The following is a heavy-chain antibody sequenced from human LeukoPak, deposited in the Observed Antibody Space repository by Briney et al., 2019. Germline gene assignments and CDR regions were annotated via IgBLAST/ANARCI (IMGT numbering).Heavy chain of an antibody. D-gene: IGHD5-12*01. CDR3: ARHPGGLRRSPYCFDY. J-gene: IGHJ4*02. V-gene: IGHV4-39*07. CDR1: GGSISSSSYY. CDR2: IYYSGST. Sequence: SETLSLTCTVSGGSISSSSYYWGWIRQPPGKGLEWIGSIYYSGSTYYNPSLKSRVTISVDTSKNQFSLKLSSVTAADTAVYYCARHPGGLRRSPYCFDYWGQGTLVTVSS.